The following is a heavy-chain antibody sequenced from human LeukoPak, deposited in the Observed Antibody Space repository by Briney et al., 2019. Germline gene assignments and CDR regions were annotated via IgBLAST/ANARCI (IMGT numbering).Heavy chain of an antibody. V-gene: IGHV3-7*03. CDR3: TRAHSPSYSRSFRGVYSYYYYMAV. Sequence: GGALRLSCAASGVTFSSYWMSWGRQAPGKGVEGVAEIKQDGSEKNYVDSAKGGLTISRDNAKNSLYLQMNSRRDEAAAVYCCTRAHSPSYSRSFRGVYSYYYYMAVWGKGTTVTVSS. CDR2: IKQDGSEK. D-gene: IGHD1-26*01. CDR1: GVTFSSYW. J-gene: IGHJ6*03.